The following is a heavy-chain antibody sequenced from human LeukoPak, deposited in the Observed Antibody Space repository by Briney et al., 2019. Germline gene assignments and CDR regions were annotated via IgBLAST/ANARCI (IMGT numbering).Heavy chain of an antibody. Sequence: LGGSLRLSCAASGFTFSSYEMNWVRQAPGKGLEWVSYISSSGSTIYYADSVKGRFTVSSDNAKNSLYLQMNSLRAEDTAVYYCARGGEYDSSGYYYYFDYWGQGTLVTVSS. J-gene: IGHJ4*02. CDR1: GFTFSSYE. CDR3: ARGGEYDSSGYYYYFDY. CDR2: ISSSGSTI. V-gene: IGHV3-48*03. D-gene: IGHD3-22*01.